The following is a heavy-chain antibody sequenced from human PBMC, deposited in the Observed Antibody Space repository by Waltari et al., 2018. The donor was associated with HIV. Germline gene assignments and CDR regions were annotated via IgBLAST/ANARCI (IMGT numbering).Heavy chain of an antibody. CDR1: GGTFKTYY. D-gene: IGHD3-22*01. J-gene: IGHJ6*02. CDR3: ARGLWKKVETRMGLYTYYYDVMDV. Sequence: QVQLQHWGAVLLKPSETLSLTCAVYGGTFKTYYWTWIRQSPGRGLAWIGDINSSGDSKMKRALKRRVTLSVDKSKNEFALRMNSVTGADAGLYDCARGLWKKVETRMGLYTYYYDVMDVWGQGTTV. V-gene: IGHV4-34*02. CDR2: INSSGDS.